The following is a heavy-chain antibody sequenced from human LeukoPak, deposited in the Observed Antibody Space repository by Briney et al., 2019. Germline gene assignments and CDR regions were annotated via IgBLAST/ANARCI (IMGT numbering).Heavy chain of an antibody. CDR1: GFTFSAYT. CDR3: AREYQLLGTVYNYFDP. V-gene: IGHV3-64*02. J-gene: IGHJ5*02. CDR2: ISSNGLST. D-gene: IGHD2-2*01. Sequence: GGTLRLSCAASGFTFSAYTMHWVRQAPGQGLEYVSGISSNGLSTNYADSVKGRFNISRDNSKNTLYLQMGSLRPDDTAVYYCAREYQLLGTVYNYFDPWGQGTLVTVSS.